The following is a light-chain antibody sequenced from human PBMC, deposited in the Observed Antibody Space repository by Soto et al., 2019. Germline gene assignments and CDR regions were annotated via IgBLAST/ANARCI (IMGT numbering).Light chain of an antibody. Sequence: QSVLTQPHSVSGAPGQRVTISCTGSDSSIGAGYDVHWYQQLPGTPPKVLIYGNSNRPSGVPDRFSASKSGTSASLAITGLQAEDEAEYYCQSYDNSLSGSYVFGSGTKLTVL. J-gene: IGLJ1*01. V-gene: IGLV1-40*01. CDR1: DSSIGAGYD. CDR3: QSYDNSLSGSYV. CDR2: GNS.